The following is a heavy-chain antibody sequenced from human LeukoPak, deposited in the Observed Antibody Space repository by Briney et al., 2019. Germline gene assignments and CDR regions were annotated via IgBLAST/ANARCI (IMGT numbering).Heavy chain of an antibody. J-gene: IGHJ4*02. CDR2: IYYSGST. CDR3: ARNRDILNLDY. D-gene: IGHD3-9*01. Sequence: SETLSLTCTVSGGSIGSYYWSWIRQHPGKGLESIGYIYYSGSTYYNPSLKSRVTMSVDTSKNQFSLKLSSVTAADAAVYYCARNRDILNLDYWGQGTLVTVSS. V-gene: IGHV4-31*03. CDR1: GGSIGSYY.